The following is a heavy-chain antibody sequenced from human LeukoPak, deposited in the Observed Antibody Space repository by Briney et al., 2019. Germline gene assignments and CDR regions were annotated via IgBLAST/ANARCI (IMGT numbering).Heavy chain of an antibody. CDR3: ARELREHGVFDI. CDR2: IYSDGST. CDR1: RFTVSRNY. V-gene: IGHV3-53*01. D-gene: IGHD1-26*01. Sequence: PGRSLRLSCAASRFTVSRNYMSWVRQAPGKGLEWVSEIYSDGSTYYAASVKGRFSISRDNSKNTVYLQMSSLRAEDTAIYYCARELREHGVFDIWGQGTMVTVSS. J-gene: IGHJ3*02.